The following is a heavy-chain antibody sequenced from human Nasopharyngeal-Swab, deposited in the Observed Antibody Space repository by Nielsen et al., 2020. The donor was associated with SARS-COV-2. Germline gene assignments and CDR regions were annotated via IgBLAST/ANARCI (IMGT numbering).Heavy chain of an antibody. V-gene: IGHV4-30-4*01. CDR3: ARGGYDILTGSEGVDV. D-gene: IGHD3-9*01. J-gene: IGHJ6*04. CDR2: IYYSGST. Sequence: SRQGPGQGLEWIGYIYYSGSTYYNPSLKSRVTISVDTSKNQFSLKLSSVTAADTAVYYCARGGYDILTGSEGVDVWGKGTTVTVSS.